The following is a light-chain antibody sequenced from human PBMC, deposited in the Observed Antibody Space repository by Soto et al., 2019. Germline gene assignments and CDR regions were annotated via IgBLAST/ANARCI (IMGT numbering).Light chain of an antibody. V-gene: IGKV1-12*01. Sequence: DIQMTQSPSSVSASVGVRVTITCRASQGISSWLAWYQQKPGKAPKLLIYAPSSLQSGVPSRFSASGSGTDFTLTISSLQPEDFATHCSQQASSFPHPFGQGTKLEIK. J-gene: IGKJ2*01. CDR2: APS. CDR1: QGISSW. CDR3: QQASSFPHP.